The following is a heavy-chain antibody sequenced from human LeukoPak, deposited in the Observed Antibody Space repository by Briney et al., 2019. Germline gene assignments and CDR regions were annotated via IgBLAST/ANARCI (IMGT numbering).Heavy chain of an antibody. D-gene: IGHD2-2*01. CDR2: IYWNDGK. J-gene: IGHJ4*02. V-gene: IGHV2-5*01. CDR1: GGSISSSSYY. Sequence: TLSLTCTVSGGSISSSSYYWGWIRQPPGKGLEWLAMIYWNDGKRYSPSLKSRLTITKDTSKNQVVLTMTNMDPVDTATYYCAHSIVVVPAALLGGYFDYWGQGTLVTVSS. CDR3: AHSIVVVPAALLGGYFDY.